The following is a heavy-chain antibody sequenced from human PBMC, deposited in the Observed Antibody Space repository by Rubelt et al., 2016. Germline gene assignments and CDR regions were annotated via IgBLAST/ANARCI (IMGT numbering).Heavy chain of an antibody. CDR1: GGSISGSNYY. CDR2: IYHTGST. J-gene: IGHJ4*02. D-gene: IGHD3-9*01. V-gene: IGHV4-39*01. CDR3: AVDILTGTAY. Sequence: QLQLQESGPGLVKPSETLSLTCTVSGGSISGSNYYWGWIRQPPGKGLEWLGAIYHTGSTYSNPSLKSRLTISADTSKNQFSLKLSSVTAADTAVYYCAVDILTGTAYWGQGILVTVSS.